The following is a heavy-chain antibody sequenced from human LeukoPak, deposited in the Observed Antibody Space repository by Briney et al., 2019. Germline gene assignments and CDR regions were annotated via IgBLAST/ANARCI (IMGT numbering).Heavy chain of an antibody. Sequence: SETLSLTCAVYGGSFSVYYWSWIRQPPGKGLEWIGEINHSGSTNYNPSLKSRVTISVDTSKNQFSLKLSSVTAADTAVYYCARGRSSYPRLTQRNWFDPWGQGTLVTVSS. CDR2: INHSGST. CDR1: GGSFSVYY. V-gene: IGHV4-34*01. CDR3: ARGRSSYPRLTQRNWFDP. J-gene: IGHJ5*02. D-gene: IGHD6-6*01.